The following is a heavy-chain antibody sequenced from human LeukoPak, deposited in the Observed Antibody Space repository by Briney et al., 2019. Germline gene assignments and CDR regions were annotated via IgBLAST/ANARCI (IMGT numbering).Heavy chain of an antibody. D-gene: IGHD3-22*01. CDR3: ARVKITMIVVAYFDY. CDR1: GGSFSGYY. J-gene: IGHJ4*02. CDR2: INHSGST. Sequence: SETLSLTCAVYGGSFSGYYWSWIRQPPGKGLEWIGEINHSGSTNYNPSLKSRGTISVHTSTNTFSLQLSSVTAADTAVYYCARVKITMIVVAYFDYWGQGTLVTVSS. V-gene: IGHV4-34*01.